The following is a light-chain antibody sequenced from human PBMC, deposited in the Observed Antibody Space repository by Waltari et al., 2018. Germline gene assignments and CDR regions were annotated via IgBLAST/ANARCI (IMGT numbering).Light chain of an antibody. V-gene: IGKV3-20*01. CDR1: QSVSSSY. J-gene: IGKJ5*01. CDR2: AAS. CDR3: QQYGTSPIT. Sequence: EIVLTQFPGTLSLSQGERATLSCRATQSVSSSYLAWFQQKPGQTPRLLIYAASNRATGIPDRFSGSGSGTDFTLTISRLEPDDFAVYYCQQYGTSPITFGQGTRLEIK.